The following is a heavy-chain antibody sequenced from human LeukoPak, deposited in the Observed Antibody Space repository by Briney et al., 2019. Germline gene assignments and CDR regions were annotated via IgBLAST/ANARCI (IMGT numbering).Heavy chain of an antibody. V-gene: IGHV5-10-1*01. CDR1: GXSFTSYC. J-gene: IGHJ3*02. CDR3: ASLPRIFGSDI. Sequence: GESLQISFQGSGXSFTSYCINWVRQMPGKDLEWMGKIDPSDSYTNYSPSFQGHVTISADKSISTVYLQWSSLKASDTAMYYCASLPRIFGSDIWGQGTLVTVFS. CDR2: IDPSDSYT. D-gene: IGHD3-10*01.